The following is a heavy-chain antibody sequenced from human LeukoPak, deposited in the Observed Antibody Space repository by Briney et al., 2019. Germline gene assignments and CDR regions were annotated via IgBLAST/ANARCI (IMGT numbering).Heavy chain of an antibody. D-gene: IGHD3-9*01. Sequence: GGSLRLSCAASGLTFSSYWMHWVRQAPGKGLVWVSRINSAGRTTTYADSVKGRFTISRDNAKNTLYLQMNSLRAEDTAAYYCATEGRCFDWSFDPWGQGTLVTVSS. J-gene: IGHJ5*02. CDR3: ATEGRCFDWSFDP. CDR2: INSAGRTT. V-gene: IGHV3-74*01. CDR1: GLTFSSYW.